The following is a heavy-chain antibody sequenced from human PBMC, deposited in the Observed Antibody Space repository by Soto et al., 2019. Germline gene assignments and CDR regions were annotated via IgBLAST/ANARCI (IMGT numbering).Heavy chain of an antibody. Sequence: EVPLVESGGGLVQPGGSLRLSCAASGFTFSSYSMNWVRQAPGKGLEWVSYISSSSSTIYYADSVKGRFTISRDNAKNSLYLQMNSLRAEDTAVYYCARDRKSYGDYIFYWGQGTLVTVSS. CDR3: ARDRKSYGDYIFY. V-gene: IGHV3-48*01. CDR2: ISSSSSTI. CDR1: GFTFSSYS. D-gene: IGHD4-17*01. J-gene: IGHJ4*02.